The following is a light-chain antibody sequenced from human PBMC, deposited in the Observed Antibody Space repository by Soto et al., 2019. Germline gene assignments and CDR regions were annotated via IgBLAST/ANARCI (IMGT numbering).Light chain of an antibody. CDR3: QQYNSHIGT. CDR1: QSISSW. Sequence: DIQMTQSPSTLSASVGDRVTITCRASQSISSWLAWYQQKPGKAPKLLIYKASSLESGVPSRFSGSGSGAAFNLTISSLQPDDFATSYCQQYNSHIGTFGQGTKVEIK. J-gene: IGKJ1*01. CDR2: KAS. V-gene: IGKV1-5*03.